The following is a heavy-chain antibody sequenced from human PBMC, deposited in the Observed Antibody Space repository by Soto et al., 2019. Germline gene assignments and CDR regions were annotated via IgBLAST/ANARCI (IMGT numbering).Heavy chain of an antibody. V-gene: IGHV3-72*01. J-gene: IGHJ6*02. D-gene: IGHD6-19*01. CDR1: GLIFSDYH. CDR3: AMLGGWSGGSSGMDV. Sequence: EVLLVESGGGLVQPGGSLRLSCAASGLIFSDYHMDWVRQAPGKGLEWVGRIRRKANSYTTEYAGSVKGRFTISREDSKNSLYVQMNSLKSEDTAVYYCAMLGGWSGGSSGMDVWGQGTRVTVSS. CDR2: IRRKANSYTT.